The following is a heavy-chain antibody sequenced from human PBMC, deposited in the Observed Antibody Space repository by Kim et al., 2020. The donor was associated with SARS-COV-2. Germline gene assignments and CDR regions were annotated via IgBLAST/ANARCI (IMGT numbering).Heavy chain of an antibody. CDR3: AGNLDSGSYLESG. D-gene: IGHD1-26*01. J-gene: IGHJ3*01. V-gene: IGHV4-39*01. Sequence: YNPSRKRRVTISVDTSKNQFSLKLSSVTAADTAVYYCAGNLDSGSYLESGWGQGTMVTVSS.